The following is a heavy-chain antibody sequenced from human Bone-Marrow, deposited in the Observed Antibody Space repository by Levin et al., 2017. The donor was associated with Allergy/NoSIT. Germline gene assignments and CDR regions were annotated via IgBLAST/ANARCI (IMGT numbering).Heavy chain of an antibody. Sequence: KVSCQGSGYSFASYWIGWVRQMPGKGLEWMGIIYPGDSEARYSSSFQGQVTFSVDKFISTAFLQWGSLKASDTAMYYCARLGPGHGSSGIYYVDYWGQGTLATVSS. V-gene: IGHV5-51*01. D-gene: IGHD3-10*01. CDR2: IYPGDSEA. CDR3: ARLGPGHGSSGIYYVDY. J-gene: IGHJ4*02. CDR1: GYSFASYW.